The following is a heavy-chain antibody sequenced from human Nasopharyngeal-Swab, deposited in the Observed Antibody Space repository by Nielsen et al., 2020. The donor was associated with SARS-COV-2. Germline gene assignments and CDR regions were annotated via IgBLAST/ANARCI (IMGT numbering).Heavy chain of an antibody. Sequence: SLKISCAASGFTYDDYAMHWFRQVPGKGLEWVSGIGWNGGSIAYADSVKGRFTISRDNAENSLDLQMNSLRTEDTALYYCAKAYGSGTYYNNPPGRWGQGTLVIVSS. J-gene: IGHJ1*01. V-gene: IGHV3-9*01. D-gene: IGHD3-10*01. CDR2: IGWNGGSI. CDR1: GFTYDDYA. CDR3: AKAYGSGTYYNNPPGR.